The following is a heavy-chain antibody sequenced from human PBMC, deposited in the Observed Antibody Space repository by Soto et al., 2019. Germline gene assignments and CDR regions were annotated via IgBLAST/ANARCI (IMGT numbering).Heavy chain of an antibody. CDR3: ARHNYGSGSTYFDY. Sequence: SETLSLTCTFSGCSISSYYWSWIRQPPGKGLEWIGYIYYSGSTNYNPSLKSQVTISVDTSKNQFSLKLNSMTAADTAVYYCARHNYGSGSTYFDYWGQGTLVTVSS. CDR2: IYYSGST. V-gene: IGHV4-59*08. D-gene: IGHD3-10*01. J-gene: IGHJ4*02. CDR1: GCSISSYY.